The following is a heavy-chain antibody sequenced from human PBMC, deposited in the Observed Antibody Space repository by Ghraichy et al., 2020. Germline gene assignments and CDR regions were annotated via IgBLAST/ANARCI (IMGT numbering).Heavy chain of an antibody. Sequence: GGSLRLSCAASGFTFSSYAMSWVRQAPGKGLEWVSAISGSGGSTYYADSVKGRFTISRDNSKNTLYLQMNSLRAEDTAVYYCAKESGYSSGWYFDIYGGGDNYFDYWGQGTLVTVSS. CDR2: ISGSGGST. V-gene: IGHV3-23*01. D-gene: IGHD6-19*01. J-gene: IGHJ4*02. CDR1: GFTFSSYA. CDR3: AKESGYSSGWYFDIYGGGDNYFDY.